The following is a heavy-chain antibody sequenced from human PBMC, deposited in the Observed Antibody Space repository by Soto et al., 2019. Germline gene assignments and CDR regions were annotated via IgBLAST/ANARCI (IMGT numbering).Heavy chain of an antibody. CDR2: ISAYNGNT. CDR3: ARGSDYDFWSGYVYFDY. D-gene: IGHD3-3*01. CDR1: GYTFTSYG. Sequence: XSVKVSCKASGYTFTSYGIIWVRQAPGQGLEWMGWISAYNGNTNYAQKLQGRVTMTTDTSTSTAYMELRSLRSDDTAVYYCARGSDYDFWSGYVYFDYWGQGTLVTVSS. J-gene: IGHJ4*02. V-gene: IGHV1-18*04.